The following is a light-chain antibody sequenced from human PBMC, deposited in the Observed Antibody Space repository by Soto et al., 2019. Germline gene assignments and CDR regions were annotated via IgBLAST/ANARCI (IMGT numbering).Light chain of an antibody. V-gene: IGLV2-14*03. CDR2: DVS. CDR3: NSYTTSSTYV. J-gene: IGLJ1*01. Sequence: QSALTQPASVSGSPGQSITISCTGTSSDVGGYNYVSWYQHHPGKAPKLMICDVSNRPSGVSNRFSGSKSGNTASLTISGLQADDEADYYCNSYTTSSTYVFGTGTKVTVL. CDR1: SSDVGGYNY.